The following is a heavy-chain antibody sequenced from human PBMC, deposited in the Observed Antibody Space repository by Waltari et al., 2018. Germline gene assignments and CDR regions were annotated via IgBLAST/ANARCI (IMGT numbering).Heavy chain of an antibody. J-gene: IGHJ4*02. V-gene: IGHV3-23*03. D-gene: IGHD1-26*01. CDR3: ARGGGSYPPSNGRFDY. Sequence: EVQLLESGGGLVQPGGSLRLSCAASGFTFSSYAMSWVRQAPGKGLEWVSVIYSGGSTYYADSVKGRFTISRDNSKNTLYLQMNSLRAEDTAVYYCARGGGSYPPSNGRFDYWGQGTLVTVSS. CDR2: IYSGGST. CDR1: GFTFSSYA.